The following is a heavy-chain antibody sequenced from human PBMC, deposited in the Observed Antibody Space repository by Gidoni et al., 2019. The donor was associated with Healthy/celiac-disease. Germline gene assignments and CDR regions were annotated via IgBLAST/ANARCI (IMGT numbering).Heavy chain of an antibody. CDR2: ISGSGGST. V-gene: IGHV3-23*01. J-gene: IGHJ4*02. CDR3: AKTIYGSGSYPFDY. CDR1: GFTSRSYA. D-gene: IGHD3-10*01. Sequence: EVQLLESGGGLVQPGGSLRLSCAASGFTSRSYAMSWVRQAPGKGLEWVSAISGSGGSTYYADSVKGRFTISRDNSKNTLYLQMNSLRAEDTAVYYCAKTIYGSGSYPFDYWGQGTLVTVSS.